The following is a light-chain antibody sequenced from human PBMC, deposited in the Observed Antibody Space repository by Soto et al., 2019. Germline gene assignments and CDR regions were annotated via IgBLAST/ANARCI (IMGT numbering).Light chain of an antibody. CDR2: EDN. CDR1: SGSIASNY. V-gene: IGLV6-57*04. CDR3: QSYDTSNLWV. Sequence: NFMLTQPHSVSESPGKTVTISCTRSSGSIASNYVQWYQQRPGSAPTPVIYEDNERPSGVPDRFSGSIDSSSNSASLTISGLKTDDEADYYCQSYDTSNLWVFGGGTQLTVL. J-gene: IGLJ3*02.